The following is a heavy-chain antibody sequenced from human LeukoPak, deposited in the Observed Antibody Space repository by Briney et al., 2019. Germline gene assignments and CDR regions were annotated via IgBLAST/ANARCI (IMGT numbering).Heavy chain of an antibody. CDR2: ISGEGGST. CDR1: GFTFDDYA. CDR3: AKGLLDTAMVVDYYYGMDV. J-gene: IGHJ6*02. D-gene: IGHD5-18*01. Sequence: GGSLRLSCAASGFTFDDYAMHWVRQAPAKGLEWVSLISGEGGSTYYADSVKGRFTISRDNSKNSLYLQMNSLRTEDTALYYCAKGLLDTAMVVDYYYGMDVWGQGTTVTVSS. V-gene: IGHV3-43*02.